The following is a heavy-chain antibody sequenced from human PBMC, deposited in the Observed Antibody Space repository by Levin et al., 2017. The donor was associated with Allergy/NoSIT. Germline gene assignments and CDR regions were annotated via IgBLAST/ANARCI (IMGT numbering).Heavy chain of an antibody. CDR1: GGSISSGGYY. D-gene: IGHD2-15*01. CDR3: ARDIMAGYCSGGSCFHDAFDI. Sequence: LRLSCTVSGGSISSGGYYWSWIRQHPGKGLEWIGYIYYSGSTYYNPSLKSRVTISVDTSKNQFSLKLSSVTAADTAVYYCARDIMAGYCSGGSCFHDAFDIWGQGTMVTVSS. CDR2: IYYSGST. J-gene: IGHJ3*02. V-gene: IGHV4-31*03.